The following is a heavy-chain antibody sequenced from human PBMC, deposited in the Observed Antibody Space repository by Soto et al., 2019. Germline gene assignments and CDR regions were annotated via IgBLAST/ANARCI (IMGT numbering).Heavy chain of an antibody. D-gene: IGHD3-10*01. CDR3: ARGSDVLGRVATFFDY. CDR2: ISSSGNT. J-gene: IGHJ4*02. V-gene: IGHV4-30-4*01. Sequence: QVPLQESGPGLVKPLQTLSLTCTVSGGSISNSDYFWSWIRQSPGKGLECIGYISSSGNTYYNPSLKNRATLSVDTSKNQFTLRLTSVTVEDSAVYYCARGSDVLGRVATFFDYWGQGTLVTVSS. CDR1: GGSISNSDYF.